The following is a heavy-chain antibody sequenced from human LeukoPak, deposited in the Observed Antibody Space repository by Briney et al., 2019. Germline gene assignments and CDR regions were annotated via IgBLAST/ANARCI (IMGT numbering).Heavy chain of an antibody. CDR1: GGSISSYY. CDR2: IYYSGST. CDR3: ARGPGVRIDY. D-gene: IGHD1-14*01. V-gene: IGHV4-59*01. J-gene: IGHJ4*02. Sequence: SETLSLTCTVSGGSISSYYWNWIRQPPGKGLEWIEYIYYSGSTNYNPSLKSRVTISVDTSKNQFSLRLSSVTAADTAVYYCARGPGVRIDYWGQGTLVTVSS.